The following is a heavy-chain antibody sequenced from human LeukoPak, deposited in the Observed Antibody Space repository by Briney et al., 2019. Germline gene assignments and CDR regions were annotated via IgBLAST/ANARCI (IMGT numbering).Heavy chain of an antibody. V-gene: IGHV3-21*01. Sequence: GGSLRLSCAASGFTFSSYSMNWVRQAPGKGLEWVSSISSSSRYIYYADSVKGRFTISRDNAKSSLYLQMNSLRADDTAVYYCARARYCSSPNCYEHDYWGQGTLVTVSS. CDR2: ISSSSRYI. J-gene: IGHJ4*02. D-gene: IGHD2-2*01. CDR1: GFTFSSYS. CDR3: ARARYCSSPNCYEHDY.